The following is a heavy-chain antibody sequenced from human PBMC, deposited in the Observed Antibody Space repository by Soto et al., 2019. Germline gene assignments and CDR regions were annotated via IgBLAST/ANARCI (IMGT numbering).Heavy chain of an antibody. CDR3: ARTSSTYSCLVDP. Sequence: GASVKVSCKASGYTFTTYAIHWVRQAPGQRLEWMGWISAGSGNTKYSQKFQGRVTITRDTSASTAYMELSSLRSEDTAVYYCARTSSTYSCLVDPWGQGTLVTVSS. J-gene: IGHJ5*02. V-gene: IGHV1-3*01. CDR2: ISAGSGNT. D-gene: IGHD2-2*01. CDR1: GYTFTTYA.